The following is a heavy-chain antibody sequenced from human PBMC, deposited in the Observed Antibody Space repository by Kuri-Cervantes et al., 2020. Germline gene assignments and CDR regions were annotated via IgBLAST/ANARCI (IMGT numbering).Heavy chain of an antibody. V-gene: IGHV1-18*01. Sequence: ASVKVSCKASGYTFTSYATNWVRQAPGQGPEWMGWISSYNGNTNYAQKLQGRVTMTTDTSTSTAYMELRSLRSDDTAVYYCARGSAVLLWFGESTGGGFDIWGQGTVVTVSS. CDR1: GYTFTSYA. CDR3: ARGSAVLLWFGESTGGGFDI. D-gene: IGHD3-10*01. J-gene: IGHJ3*02. CDR2: ISSYNGNT.